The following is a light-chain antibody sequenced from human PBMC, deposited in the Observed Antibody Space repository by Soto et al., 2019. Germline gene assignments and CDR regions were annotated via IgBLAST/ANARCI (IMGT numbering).Light chain of an antibody. CDR2: AAS. CDR3: QQTYTALSIT. CDR1: ESIARH. V-gene: IGKV1-39*01. Sequence: DIQMTQSPSSLSASVGDRVTITCRASESIARHLNWYQQKSGKTTKLLIYAASSLQNGVPSRFRGGGSRTDFTLTISNLQPEDFATYYCQQTYTALSITFGQGTRLEIK. J-gene: IGKJ5*01.